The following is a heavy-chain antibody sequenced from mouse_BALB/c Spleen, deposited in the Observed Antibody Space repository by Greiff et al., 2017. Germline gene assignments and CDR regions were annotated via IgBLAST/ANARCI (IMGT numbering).Heavy chain of an antibody. D-gene: IGHD1-1*01. J-gene: IGHJ3*01. Sequence: EVKLVESGGGLVQPGGSLRLSCATSGFTFTDYYMSWVRQPPGKALEWLGFIRNKANGYTTEYSASVKGRFTISRDNSQSILYLQMNTLRAEDSATYYCARDRGYGSSSWFAYWGQGTLVTVSA. CDR3: ARDRGYGSSSWFAY. V-gene: IGHV7-3*02. CDR1: GFTFTDYY. CDR2: IRNKANGYTT.